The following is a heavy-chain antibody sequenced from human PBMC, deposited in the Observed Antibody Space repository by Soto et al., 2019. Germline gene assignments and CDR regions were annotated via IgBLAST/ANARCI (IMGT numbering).Heavy chain of an antibody. V-gene: IGHV6-1*01. CDR1: VDSVSSNSAA. J-gene: IGHJ3*02. CDR2: TYYRSKWYN. D-gene: IGHD3-3*01. Sequence: SQTLSLTCSISVDSVSSNSAAWNCIRQSPSRGLEWLGRTYYRSKWYNDYAVSVKSRITINPETSKNQFSLQLNSVTPEATAVYYCASWVRVSFDIWGQGTMVTVSS. CDR3: ASWVRVSFDI.